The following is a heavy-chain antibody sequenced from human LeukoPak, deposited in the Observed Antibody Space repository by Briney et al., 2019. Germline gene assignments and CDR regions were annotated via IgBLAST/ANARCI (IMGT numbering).Heavy chain of an antibody. CDR3: ARGRRGLRRYHYYYMDV. CDR2: MNPNSGNT. V-gene: IGHV1-8*03. Sequence: ASVKVSCKASGYTFTSYDINWVRQATGQGLEWIGWMNPNSGNTGYAQKFQGRVTITRNTSISTAYMELSSLRSEDTAVYYCARGRRGLRRYHYYYMDVWGKGTTVTVSS. J-gene: IGHJ6*03. CDR1: GYTFTSYD. D-gene: IGHD1-26*01.